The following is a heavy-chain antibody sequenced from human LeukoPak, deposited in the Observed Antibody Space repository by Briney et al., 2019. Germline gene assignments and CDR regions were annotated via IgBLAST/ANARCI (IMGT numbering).Heavy chain of an antibody. J-gene: IGHJ5*02. D-gene: IGHD2-2*01. CDR3: ARLYQLAYWFDP. CDR1: GGSISSCSYY. V-gene: IGHV4-39*07. Sequence: AETLSLTCTVSGGSISSCSYYWGWIRQPPGKGLVGIGRIYYSGSTYYNPTLKSPVTISEDTSKNQFSLKLSSVTAAATAVYYCARLYQLAYWFDPWGQGTLVTVSS. CDR2: IYYSGST.